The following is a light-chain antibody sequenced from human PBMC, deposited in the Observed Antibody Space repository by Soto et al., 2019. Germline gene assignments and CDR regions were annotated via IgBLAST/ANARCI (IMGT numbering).Light chain of an antibody. CDR3: QSYDSSLALARV. V-gene: IGLV1-40*01. CDR2: SNN. Sequence: QSVLTQPPSVSGAPGQRVTISCTGSSSNIGAGYDVHWYQQLPGTAPKLLISSNNNRPSGVPDRFSVSKSGTSASLAITRLKPEDEADYYCQSYDSSLALARVFGTGTKVTVL. CDR1: SSNIGAGYD. J-gene: IGLJ1*01.